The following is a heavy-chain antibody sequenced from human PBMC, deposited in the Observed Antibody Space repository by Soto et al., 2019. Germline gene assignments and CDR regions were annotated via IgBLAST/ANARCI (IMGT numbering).Heavy chain of an antibody. CDR1: GFTFSSYG. J-gene: IGHJ4*02. Sequence: QVQLVEAGGGVVQPGRSLRLSCAASGFTFSSYGMHWVRQAPGKGLEWVAVIWDDGSNKYYADSVKGRFTISRDNSKNTLYLQMNSLRAGDTAVYYCARDSAEGGWTTDYWGQGTLVTVSS. CDR2: IWDDGSNK. V-gene: IGHV3-33*01. D-gene: IGHD4-17*01. CDR3: ARDSAEGGWTTDY.